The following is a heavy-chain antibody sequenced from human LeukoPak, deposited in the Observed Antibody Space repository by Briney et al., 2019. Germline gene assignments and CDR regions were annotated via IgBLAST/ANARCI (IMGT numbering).Heavy chain of an antibody. J-gene: IGHJ6*02. Sequence: SETLSLTCNVSGESISSGNYYWTWIRQPAGKGLEWIGRIHSSGFANYNRSLKSRVTISRDTSKNQLPLKVSSVTAADTAVYFCVSSRVATPPYNYGMDVWGQGTTVVVSS. CDR2: IHSSGFA. D-gene: IGHD3-3*01. V-gene: IGHV4-61*02. CDR1: GESISSGNYY. CDR3: VSSRVATPPYNYGMDV.